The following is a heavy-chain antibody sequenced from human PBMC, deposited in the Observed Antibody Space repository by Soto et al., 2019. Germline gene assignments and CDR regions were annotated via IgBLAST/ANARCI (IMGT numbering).Heavy chain of an antibody. D-gene: IGHD3-22*01. J-gene: IGHJ4*02. CDR3: GSDYDGSGYYCRGLDY. V-gene: IGHV1-69*12. CDR1: GGTFSSYA. Sequence: QVQLVQSGAEVKKPGSSVKVSCKASGGTFSSYAISWVRQAPGQGLEWMGGIIPIFGTADYAQKFQGRVTIAADESTSTGNLELCCVRSEDTAVYYRGSDYDGSGYYCRGLDYWGRGALVTVSS. CDR2: IIPIFGTA.